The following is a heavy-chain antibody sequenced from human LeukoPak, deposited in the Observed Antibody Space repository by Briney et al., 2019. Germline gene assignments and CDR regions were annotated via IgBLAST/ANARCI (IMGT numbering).Heavy chain of an antibody. Sequence: EASVKVSCKASGGTFSSYAISWVRQAPGQGLEWMGGISPIFGTANYAQKFQGRVTITTDESTSTAYMELSSLRSEDTAVYYCARWCGDCHLSYAFDILGQGTMVNVSS. J-gene: IGHJ3*02. CDR1: GGTFSSYA. D-gene: IGHD2-21*02. CDR3: ARWCGDCHLSYAFDI. V-gene: IGHV1-69*05. CDR2: ISPIFGTA.